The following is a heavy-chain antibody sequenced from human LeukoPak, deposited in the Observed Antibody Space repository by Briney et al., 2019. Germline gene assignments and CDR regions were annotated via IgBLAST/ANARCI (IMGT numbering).Heavy chain of an antibody. V-gene: IGHV3-53*01. Sequence: GGSLRLSCAASGFTVSSNYMSWVRQAPGKGLEWVSVIYSGGSTYYADSVKGRFPISRDNSKSTLCLQTNSLRAEDTAVYYCAKQLGYCSDGSCYFHYWGQGTLVTVSS. CDR2: IYSGGST. D-gene: IGHD2-15*01. CDR3: AKQLGYCSDGSCYFHY. J-gene: IGHJ4*02. CDR1: GFTVSSNY.